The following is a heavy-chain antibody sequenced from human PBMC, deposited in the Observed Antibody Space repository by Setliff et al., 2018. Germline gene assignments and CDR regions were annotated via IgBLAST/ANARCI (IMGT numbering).Heavy chain of an antibody. J-gene: IGHJ5*02. Sequence: GGSLRLSCAASGFTFSYAWMHWVRQAPGKGLEWVGRSKSKTAGGAIDYAASVKGRFILSRDDARNIAYLQMNSLTTEDTAVYYCTRGPGGYDFDPWGQGTLVTVSS. D-gene: IGHD5-12*01. CDR3: TRGPGGYDFDP. CDR1: GFTFSYAW. CDR2: SKSKTAGGAI. V-gene: IGHV3-15*07.